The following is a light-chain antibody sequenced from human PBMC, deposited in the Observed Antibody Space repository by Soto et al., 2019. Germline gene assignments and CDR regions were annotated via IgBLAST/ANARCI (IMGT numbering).Light chain of an antibody. Sequence: DIQMTQSPSTLSGSVGDRVTLTCRASQTISSWLAWYQQKPGKAPKLLIYKASTLKSGVPSRFSGSGSGTEFTLTISSLQPDDFATYYCQHYNSYSEAFGQGTKVERK. J-gene: IGKJ1*01. CDR2: KAS. CDR3: QHYNSYSEA. CDR1: QTISSW. V-gene: IGKV1-5*03.